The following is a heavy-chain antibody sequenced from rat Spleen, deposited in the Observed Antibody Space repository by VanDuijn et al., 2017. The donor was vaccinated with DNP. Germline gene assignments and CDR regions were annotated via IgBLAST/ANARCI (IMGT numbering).Heavy chain of an antibody. J-gene: IGHJ4*01. D-gene: IGHD1-10*01. CDR1: GFTFSDYY. V-gene: IGHV5-22*01. CDR3: ARVNNNLYYGMDA. Sequence: EVQLVESGGGLVQPGRSLKLSCAASGFTFSDYYMAWVRQAPKKGLEWVASISYEGSGTYYGDSVKGRFTISRDNAKNTLSLQMNSLRSEDTATYYCARVNNNLYYGMDAWGQGTSVTVSS. CDR2: ISYEGSGT.